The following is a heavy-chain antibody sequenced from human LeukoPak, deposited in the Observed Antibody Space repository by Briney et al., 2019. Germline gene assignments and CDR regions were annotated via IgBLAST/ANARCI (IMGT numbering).Heavy chain of an antibody. D-gene: IGHD2-2*02. CDR3: ARGVVVPAAIRSYYFDY. CDR1: GGTFSSYA. J-gene: IGHJ4*02. CDR2: ISAYNGNT. Sequence: ASVKVSCKASGGTFSSYAISWVRQAPGQGLEWMGWISAYNGNTNYAQKLQGRVTMTTDTSTSTAYMELRSLRSDDTAVYYCARGVVVPAAIRSYYFDYWGQGTLVTVSS. V-gene: IGHV1-18*01.